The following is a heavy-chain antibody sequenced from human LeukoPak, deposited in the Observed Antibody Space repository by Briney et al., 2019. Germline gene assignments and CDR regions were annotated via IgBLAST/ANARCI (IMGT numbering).Heavy chain of an antibody. D-gene: IGHD3-9*01. Sequence: PSETLSLTCTVSGGSINSYYWSWIRQPPGKGLEWIGYIYYSGSTNYNPSLKSRVTISVDTSKNQFSLKLSSVTAADTAVYYCASSSVLRYFDWLTMDVWGKGTTVTISS. CDR2: IYYSGST. J-gene: IGHJ6*04. CDR3: ASSSVLRYFDWLTMDV. CDR1: GGSINSYY. V-gene: IGHV4-59*01.